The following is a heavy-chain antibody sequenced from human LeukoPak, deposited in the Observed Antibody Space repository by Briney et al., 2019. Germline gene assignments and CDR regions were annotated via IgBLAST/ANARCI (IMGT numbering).Heavy chain of an antibody. D-gene: IGHD6-19*01. V-gene: IGHV3-23*01. CDR2: ISGSGGST. J-gene: IGHJ4*02. Sequence: GGSLRLSCAASGFTFSSYAMSWVRQAPGKGLEWVSAISGSGGSTYYADSVKGRFTISRDNSKNTLYLQMNSLRAEDTAVYYCARDVGISSGPDYWGQGTLVTVSS. CDR3: ARDVGISSGPDY. CDR1: GFTFSSYA.